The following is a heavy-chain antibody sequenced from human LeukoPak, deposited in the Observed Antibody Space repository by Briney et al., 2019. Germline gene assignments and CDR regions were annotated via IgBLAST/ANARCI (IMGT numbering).Heavy chain of an antibody. D-gene: IGHD6-19*01. V-gene: IGHV4-4*02. CDR1: GGSISSSIR. J-gene: IGHJ4*02. CDR3: TAQGGWYIDY. Sequence: SGTLSLTCGVSGGSISSSIRWSWVRQPPGKGLEWIGEIHHEGSTKYSPSLKSRVTISVDKSKNQFSLKLNSMTAADTAVYYCTAQGGWYIDYWGQGTLVTVSS. CDR2: IHHEGST.